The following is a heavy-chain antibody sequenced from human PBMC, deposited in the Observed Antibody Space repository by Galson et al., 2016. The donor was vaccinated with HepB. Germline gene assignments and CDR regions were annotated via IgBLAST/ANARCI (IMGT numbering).Heavy chain of an antibody. V-gene: IGHV3-23*01. D-gene: IGHD6-19*01. CDR3: AKDHPSGGWSAFES. Sequence: SLRLSCAASGFSVASFAMNWVRQTPDRGLEWVAGINNGGNSYYADSAQGRFIVSSDNSENTVHLQMNGLGAEDTAVYFCAKDHPSGGWSAFESWGLGTLVTVSS. CDR1: GFSVASFA. CDR2: INNGGNS. J-gene: IGHJ4*02.